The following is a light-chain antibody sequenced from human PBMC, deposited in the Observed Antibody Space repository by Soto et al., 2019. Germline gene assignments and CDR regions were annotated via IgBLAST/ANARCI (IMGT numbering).Light chain of an antibody. CDR2: EVT. V-gene: IGLV2-14*01. CDR1: SSDVGGYNY. J-gene: IGLJ1*01. Sequence: QSALTQPASVSGSPGQSITFSCTGTSSDVGGYNYVSWYQQHPGKAPKLIIYEVTNRPSGVSDRFSGSKSANTASLTISGLQAEYEADYYCSSYSSNTHYVFGTGTKVTVL. CDR3: SSYSSNTHYV.